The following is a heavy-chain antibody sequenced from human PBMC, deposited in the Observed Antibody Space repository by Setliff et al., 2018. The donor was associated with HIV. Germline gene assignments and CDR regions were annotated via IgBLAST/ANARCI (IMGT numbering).Heavy chain of an antibody. V-gene: IGHV4-61*09. D-gene: IGHD4-17*01. J-gene: IGHJ4*02. CDR3: AREIYGGNSRPFDY. CDR2: IHTSGNA. CDR1: GGSISSGTYF. Sequence: SETLSLTCTVSGGSISSGTYFWSWIRQPAGKGLEWIGHIHTSGNANYNPSLNSRVTISVDTSKNQLSLKLSSVTAADTAVYYCAREIYGGNSRPFDYWGQGTLVPVSS.